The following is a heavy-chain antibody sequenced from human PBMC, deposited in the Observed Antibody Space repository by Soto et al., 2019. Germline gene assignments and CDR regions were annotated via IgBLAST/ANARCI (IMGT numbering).Heavy chain of an antibody. CDR1: GFTFDDYA. J-gene: IGHJ6*03. V-gene: IGHV3-9*01. CDR2: ISWNSGSI. D-gene: IGHD3-10*01. CDR3: AKDIHYYGSGSYYYYYYMDV. Sequence: GGSLRLSCAASGFTFDDYAMHWVRQAPGKGLEWVSGISWNSGSIGYADSVKGRFTISRDNAKNSLYLQMNSLRAEDTALYYCAKDIHYYGSGSYYYYYYMDVWGKGTTVTVSS.